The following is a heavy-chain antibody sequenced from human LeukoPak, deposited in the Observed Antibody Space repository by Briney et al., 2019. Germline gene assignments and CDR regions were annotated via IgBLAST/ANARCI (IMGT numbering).Heavy chain of an antibody. CDR1: GYSNSSGYY. Sequence: PSETLSLTCAVSGYSNSSGYYWGWIRRPPGKGLEWIGSIYHSGSTYYNPSLKSRVTISVDTSKNQFSLKLSSVTAADTAVYYCARVGGYDILTGYYPLPFDYWGQGTLVTVSS. D-gene: IGHD3-9*01. CDR3: ARVGGYDILTGYYPLPFDY. CDR2: IYHSGST. J-gene: IGHJ4*02. V-gene: IGHV4-38-2*01.